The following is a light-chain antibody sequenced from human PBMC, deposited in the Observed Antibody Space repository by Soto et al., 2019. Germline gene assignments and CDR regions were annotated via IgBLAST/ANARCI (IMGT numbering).Light chain of an antibody. CDR3: EQSYGSPPT. CDR2: AAS. CDR1: QSINTY. V-gene: IGKV1-39*01. J-gene: IGKJ1*01. Sequence: DIQMTQSPSSLSASVGDRVTITCRASQSINTYLNWYQQKSGKAPKLLISAASSLQSGVPARFSGSGSGTDFTLIISSVQPEDFATFYCEQSYGSPPTFGQGTKVDIK.